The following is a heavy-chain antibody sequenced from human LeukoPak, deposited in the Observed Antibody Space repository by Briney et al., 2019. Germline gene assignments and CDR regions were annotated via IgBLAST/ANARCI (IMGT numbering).Heavy chain of an antibody. CDR1: GFTFSGYS. D-gene: IGHD5-18*01. J-gene: IGHJ4*02. CDR2: IRSSGYPI. Sequence: GGSLRLSCAASGFTFSGYSMNWVRQAPGKGLEWASYIRSSGYPIHYADSVKGRVTISRDNSKNTVYLQMNSLRAEDTAVYYCTSDTVDTSLGIDYWGLGTLVTVSS. V-gene: IGHV3-48*01. CDR3: TSDTVDTSLGIDY.